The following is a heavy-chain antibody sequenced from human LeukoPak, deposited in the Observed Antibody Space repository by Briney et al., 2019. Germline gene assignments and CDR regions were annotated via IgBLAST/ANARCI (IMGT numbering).Heavy chain of an antibody. CDR1: GFTVSSNY. Sequence: GGSLRLSCAASGFTVSSNYMSWVRQAPGKGLEWVSVIYSGGSTYYADSVKGRFTISRDNSENTLYLQMNSLRAEDTAVYYCARGAGGYYYDSSGSYYFDYWGQGTLVTVSS. D-gene: IGHD3-22*01. V-gene: IGHV3-66*02. CDR2: IYSGGST. CDR3: ARGAGGYYYDSSGSYYFDY. J-gene: IGHJ4*02.